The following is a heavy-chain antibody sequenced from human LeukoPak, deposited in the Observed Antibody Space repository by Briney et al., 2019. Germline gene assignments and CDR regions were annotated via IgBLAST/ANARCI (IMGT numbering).Heavy chain of an antibody. CDR2: ISERGGST. Sequence: GGSLRLSCVVSGVILSNYGMSWVRQAPGKGLEWVSDISERGGSTNYADSVKGRFIISRDTSKNTVYLQMNSLRVEDTAVYFCAKRGIVIRAVIIIGFHKEAYYFDYWGQGILVTVSS. J-gene: IGHJ4*02. V-gene: IGHV3-23*01. CDR1: GVILSNYG. D-gene: IGHD3-10*01. CDR3: AKRGIVIRAVIIIGFHKEAYYFDY.